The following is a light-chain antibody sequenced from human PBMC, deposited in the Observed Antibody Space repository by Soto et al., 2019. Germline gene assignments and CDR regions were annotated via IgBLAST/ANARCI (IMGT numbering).Light chain of an antibody. J-gene: IGKJ1*01. CDR2: GVS. CDR1: QSVSNNY. CDR3: QQYGSSGT. V-gene: IGKV3-20*01. Sequence: EIVFTQSPGTLSLSPGERATLSCRASQSVSNNYLAWSQQKPGQAPRLLIYGVSNSATGIPDRFSGSGSGTDFTLTISRLEPEDLAEYYCQQYGSSGTFGQGTQVDIK.